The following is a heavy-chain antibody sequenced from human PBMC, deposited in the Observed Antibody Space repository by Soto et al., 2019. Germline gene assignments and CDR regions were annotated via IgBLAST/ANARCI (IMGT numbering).Heavy chain of an antibody. V-gene: IGHV1-8*01. Sequence: QVQLVQSGAEVKKPGASVKVSCKASGYTFTNYDINWVRQATGQGLEWMGWMNPDSGNTGQSKQFQGRVTMTRDTTISTAYMEMSSLRSEDKAVYYCARGGCRRTWFDPWGQGTLVTVSS. CDR3: ARGGCRRTWFDP. J-gene: IGHJ5*02. CDR2: MNPDSGNT. CDR1: GYTFTNYD.